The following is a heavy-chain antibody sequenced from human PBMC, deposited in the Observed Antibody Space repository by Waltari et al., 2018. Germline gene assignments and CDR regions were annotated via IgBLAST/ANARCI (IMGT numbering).Heavy chain of an antibody. J-gene: IGHJ5*02. D-gene: IGHD1-26*01. CDR3: ARDRSGTINSFDP. CDR2: MFYSGTT. V-gene: IGHV4-39*07. CDR1: GASVSSGPHF. Sequence: QLQLQESGPRLVKPAETLSLTCTLSGASVSSGPHFWAWIRQPPGKGLEWLGSMFYSGTTYHNSSLKSRVTISVDTSKNQVSLQLKSVTAADTAVYFCARDRSGTINSFDPWGRGTLVTVSS.